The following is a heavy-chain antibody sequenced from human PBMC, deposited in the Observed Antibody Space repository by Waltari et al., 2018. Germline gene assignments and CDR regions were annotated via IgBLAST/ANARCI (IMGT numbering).Heavy chain of an antibody. CDR3: ARDLGYSSSWGY. CDR2: IYSSGTT. CDR1: GFTVSNSD. V-gene: IGHV3-53*01. J-gene: IGHJ4*02. D-gene: IGHD6-13*01. Sequence: EVQLVESGGGLIQPGGSLRLSCAASGFTVSNSDMSWVRQDPGKGLECVSRIYSSGTTYYIDSVKGRFTISRDISKNTRYLQMNSLRAEDTAVYYCARDLGYSSSWGYWGQGTLVTVSS.